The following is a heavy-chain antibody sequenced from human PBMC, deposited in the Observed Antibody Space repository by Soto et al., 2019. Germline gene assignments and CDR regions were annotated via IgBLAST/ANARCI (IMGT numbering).Heavy chain of an antibody. D-gene: IGHD3-3*01. Sequence: GGSLRLSCAASGFTFSSYWMYWVRQAPGKGLVWVSRIYTDGSSTSYADSVKGRFTISRDNAENMLYLQMNSLRAEDTGVYFCARAKAREWSFQLDIWGQGTLVTVSS. V-gene: IGHV3-74*01. CDR1: GFTFSSYW. CDR3: ARAKAREWSFQLDI. J-gene: IGHJ4*02. CDR2: IYTDGSST.